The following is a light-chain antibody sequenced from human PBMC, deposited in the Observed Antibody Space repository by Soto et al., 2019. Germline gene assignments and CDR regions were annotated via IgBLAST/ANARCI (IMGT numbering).Light chain of an antibody. CDR1: QSVSSN. J-gene: IGKJ4*01. V-gene: IGKV3-15*01. Sequence: EIVMTQSPATLSVSPGERATLSCRASQSVSSNFAWYQQKPGQAPRLLIYGTSTRATGLPPRFSGSGSGTEFTLTISSLQSEDFAVYYCQQYNNWPALTFGGGTKVEIK. CDR2: GTS. CDR3: QQYNNWPALT.